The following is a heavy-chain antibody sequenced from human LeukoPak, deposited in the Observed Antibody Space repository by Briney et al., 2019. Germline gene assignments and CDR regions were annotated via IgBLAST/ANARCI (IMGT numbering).Heavy chain of an antibody. J-gene: IGHJ6*02. V-gene: IGHV3-48*01. CDR1: GFTFSSYS. CDR2: ISSSSSTI. Sequence: GGSLRLSCAASGFTFSSYSMNWVRQAPGKGLEWVSYISSSSSTIYYADSVKGRFTISRDNSKNTLYLQMDSLRAEDTAVYYCARSPFDFWSGYSYYYYGMDVWGQGTTVTVSS. CDR3: ARSPFDFWSGYSYYYYGMDV. D-gene: IGHD3-3*01.